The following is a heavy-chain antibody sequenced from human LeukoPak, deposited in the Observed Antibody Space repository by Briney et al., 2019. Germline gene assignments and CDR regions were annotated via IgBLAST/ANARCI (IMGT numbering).Heavy chain of an antibody. CDR2: INPNSGGT. CDR1: GYTFTGYY. Sequence: ASVKVSCKASGYTFTGYYMHWVRQAPGQGLEWMGWINPNSGGTNYAQRLQGRVTMTTDTSTSTAYMELRSLRSDDTAVYYCARVVAAIFGINDYWGQGTLVTVSS. J-gene: IGHJ4*02. V-gene: IGHV1-2*02. CDR3: ARVVAAIFGINDY. D-gene: IGHD3-3*01.